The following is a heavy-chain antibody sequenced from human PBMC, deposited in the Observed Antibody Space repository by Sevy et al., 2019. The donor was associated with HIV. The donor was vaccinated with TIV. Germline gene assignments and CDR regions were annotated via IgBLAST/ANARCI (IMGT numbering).Heavy chain of an antibody. CDR1: GYTFTGYY. V-gene: IGHV1-2*02. CDR2: INPNSGGT. D-gene: IGHD3-22*01. Sequence: ASVKVSCKASGYTFTGYYMHWVRQAPGQGLEWMGWINPNSGGTNYAQKFQGRVTMTRDTSISTAYMELSRLRSDHTAVYYCARDLAYYDSSGYLPALGYFDYWGQGTLVTVSS. CDR3: ARDLAYYDSSGYLPALGYFDY. J-gene: IGHJ4*02.